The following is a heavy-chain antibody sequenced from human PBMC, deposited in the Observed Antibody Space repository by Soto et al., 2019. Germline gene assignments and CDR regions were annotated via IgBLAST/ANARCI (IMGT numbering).Heavy chain of an antibody. CDR2: ISGSGERT. CDR1: GFTFSNFA. D-gene: IGHD3-3*01. Sequence: EVQLLESRGDLVQPGGSLTLSCVASGFTFSNFAMSWVRRTPGEGLEWASSISGSGERTYYADSVKGRFSISRVNSKNTLYLQMNSLGAEDTATYYCVKDWSGNSCPCMDVWGQGTTVTVSS. CDR3: VKDWSGNSCPCMDV. J-gene: IGHJ6*02. V-gene: IGHV3-23*01.